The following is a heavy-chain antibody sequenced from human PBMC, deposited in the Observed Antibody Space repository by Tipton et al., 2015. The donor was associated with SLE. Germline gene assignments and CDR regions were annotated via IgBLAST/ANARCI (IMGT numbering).Heavy chain of an antibody. CDR2: IYYSGST. CDR3: ARDLSTATAPRGYFDL. V-gene: IGHV4-31*03. D-gene: IGHD5-12*01. J-gene: IGHJ2*01. Sequence: TLSLTCTVSGGSISSGGYYWSWIRQHPGKGLVWIGYIYYSGSTYYNPSLKSRVTISVDTSKNQFSLKLSSVTAADTAVYYCARDLSTATAPRGYFDLWGRGTLVTVSS. CDR1: GGSISSGGYY.